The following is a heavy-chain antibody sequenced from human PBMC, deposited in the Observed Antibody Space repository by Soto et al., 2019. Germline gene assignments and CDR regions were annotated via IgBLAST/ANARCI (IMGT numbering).Heavy chain of an antibody. Sequence: QVQLVQSGTEVKKPGASVKVSCKASGYTFPNNGFSWVRQAPGQGLEWVGWINTYNGDTNYAQKVQDRVTMTTDTSTSTAYMELRSLRSDDTAVYYCARVIWSMKVMDVWGQGTTVTVSS. J-gene: IGHJ6*02. D-gene: IGHD3-10*01. CDR3: ARVIWSMKVMDV. CDR1: GYTFPNNG. V-gene: IGHV1-18*01. CDR2: INTYNGDT.